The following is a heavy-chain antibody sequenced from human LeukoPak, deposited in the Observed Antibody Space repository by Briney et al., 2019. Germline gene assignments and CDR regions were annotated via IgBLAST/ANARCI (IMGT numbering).Heavy chain of an antibody. V-gene: IGHV4-59*08. CDR2: IYYSGST. CDR1: GGSISSYY. Sequence: PSETLSLTCTVSGGSISSYYWSWIRQPPGKGLEWIGYIYYSGSTNYNPSLKSRVTISVDTSKNQFSLKLSSVTAADTAVYYCASSRIRRGHIAAAGTGYFDYWGQGTLVTVSS. J-gene: IGHJ4*02. CDR3: ASSRIRRGHIAAAGTGYFDY. D-gene: IGHD6-13*01.